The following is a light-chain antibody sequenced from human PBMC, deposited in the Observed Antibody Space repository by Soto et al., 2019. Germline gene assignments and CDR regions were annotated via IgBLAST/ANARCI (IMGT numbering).Light chain of an antibody. CDR3: QQSYQGRT. V-gene: IGKV1-39*01. CDR2: AAS. Sequence: DIQMTQSASSLSASVGDRVTITCRASQSISSYLNWYQQKPGKAPKLLIYAASSLQSGVPSRFSGSGSGTDFTLTISSLQREDFATYYCQQSYQGRTFGQGTKVEIK. J-gene: IGKJ1*01. CDR1: QSISSY.